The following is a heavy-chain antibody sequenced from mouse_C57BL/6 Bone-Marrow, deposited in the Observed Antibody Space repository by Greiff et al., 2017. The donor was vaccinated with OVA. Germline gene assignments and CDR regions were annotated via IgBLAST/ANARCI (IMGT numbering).Heavy chain of an antibody. CDR1: GYAFTNYL. Sequence: QVQLQQSGAELVRPGTSVKVSCKASGYAFTNYLIEWVKQRPGQGLEWIGVINPGSGGTNYNEKFKGKATLTADKSSSTAYMQLSSLTSEDSAVYFCARRSSYVGFDYWGQGTTLTVSS. V-gene: IGHV1-54*01. D-gene: IGHD1-1*01. J-gene: IGHJ2*01. CDR3: ARRSSYVGFDY. CDR2: INPGSGGT.